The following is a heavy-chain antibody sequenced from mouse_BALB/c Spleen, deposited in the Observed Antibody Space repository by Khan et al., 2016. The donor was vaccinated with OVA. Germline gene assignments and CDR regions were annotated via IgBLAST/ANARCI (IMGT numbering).Heavy chain of an antibody. CDR1: GYTFTDYY. CDR2: ISPGSGDT. CDR3: ARRNYFGYTFAY. D-gene: IGHD1-2*01. J-gene: IGHJ3*01. V-gene: IGHV1-77*01. Sequence: QVRLQQSGAELARPGASVKLSCKASGYTFTDYYINWVKQRTGQGLEWIGEISPGSGDTYYNERFKGKATLTAAKSSSTAYMQLSSLTSEASAVYVCARRNYFGYTFAYGGQGTLVTVSA.